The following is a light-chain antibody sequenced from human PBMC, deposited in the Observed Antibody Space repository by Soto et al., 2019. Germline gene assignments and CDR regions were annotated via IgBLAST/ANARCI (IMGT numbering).Light chain of an antibody. CDR1: SSDVGNSNY. CDR3: YSYAGDSYV. CDR2: EVS. Sequence: QSALTQPPSASGSPGQSVTISCTGTSSDVGNSNYVSWYQHHPGEAPKLMIYEVSQRPSGVPDRFSGSKSGNTACLTVSGLQADDEADYYCYSYAGDSYVFGTGTKLTVL. V-gene: IGLV2-8*01. J-gene: IGLJ1*01.